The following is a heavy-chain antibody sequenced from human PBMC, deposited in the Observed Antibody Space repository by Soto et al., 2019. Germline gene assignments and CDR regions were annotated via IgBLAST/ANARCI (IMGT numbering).Heavy chain of an antibody. J-gene: IGHJ6*02. CDR2: IIPFFGTT. V-gene: IGHV1-69*13. CDR1: GGTFSGYA. D-gene: IGHD3-22*01. Sequence: SVKVSCKASGGTFSGYAISWVRQAPAQGLEWMGGIIPFFGTTNHAQKFRGRVSVTADESTNTAYMELSSLTSEDTAVYYCATTYYRYSSSYSSQYYYALDVWGQGTTVTVSS. CDR3: ATTYYRYSSSYSSQYYYALDV.